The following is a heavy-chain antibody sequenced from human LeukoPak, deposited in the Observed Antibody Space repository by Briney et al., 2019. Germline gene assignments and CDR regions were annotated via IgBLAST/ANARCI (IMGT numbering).Heavy chain of an antibody. D-gene: IGHD4/OR15-4a*01. CDR2: IYSDNT. Sequence: PGGSLRLSCAASEFTFSNYWMSWVRQAPGKGLEWVSFIYSDNTHYSDSVKGRFTISRDNSKNTLYLQMNSLRAEDTAVYYCARRAGAYSHPYDYWGQGTLVTVSS. CDR3: ARRAGAYSHPYDY. V-gene: IGHV3-53*01. J-gene: IGHJ4*02. CDR1: EFTFSNYW.